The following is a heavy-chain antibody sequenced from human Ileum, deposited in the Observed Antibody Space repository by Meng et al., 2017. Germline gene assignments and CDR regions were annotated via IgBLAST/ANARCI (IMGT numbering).Heavy chain of an antibody. V-gene: IGHV4-34*01. CDR3: VRGPARETHDFDY. CDR1: GGSFNDYH. D-gene: IGHD1-26*01. J-gene: IGHJ4*02. CDR2: IHHSGRT. Sequence: QVRLNQWGPGLLRPSATLPLTCAVFGGSFNDYHWGWVRQSPGKGLEWIGQIHHSGRTNYKSSLERRVTISVDTSKSQFSLKLTSVTAADTAMYYCVRGPARETHDFDYWGQGALVTVSS.